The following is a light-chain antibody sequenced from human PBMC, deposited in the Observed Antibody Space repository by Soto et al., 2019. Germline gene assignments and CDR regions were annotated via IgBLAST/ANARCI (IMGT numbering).Light chain of an antibody. CDR3: SSYTSSSTPYV. Sequence: QSALTQPASVSGSPGQSITISCTGTSSDVGAYNYVSWYQQHSGKAPKLMIHEVSKRPSGVSNRFSGSKSGNTASLTISGLQAEDEADYYCSSYTSSSTPYVFGTGTKVTVL. V-gene: IGLV2-14*01. CDR1: SSDVGAYNY. J-gene: IGLJ1*01. CDR2: EVS.